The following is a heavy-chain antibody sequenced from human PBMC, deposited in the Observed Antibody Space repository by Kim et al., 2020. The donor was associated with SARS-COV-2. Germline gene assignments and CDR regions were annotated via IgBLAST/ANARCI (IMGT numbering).Heavy chain of an antibody. J-gene: IGHJ4*02. D-gene: IGHD3-10*01. Sequence: SGPTLVNPTQTLTLTCTFSGFSLSTSGVGVGWIRQPPGKALEWLALIYWDDDKRYSPSLKSRLTITKDTSKNQVVLTMTNMDPVDTATYYCAHGGVPRYGSGSYWGLFDYWGQGTLVTVSS. CDR1: GFSLSTSGVG. CDR2: IYWDDDK. CDR3: AHGGVPRYGSGSYWGLFDY. V-gene: IGHV2-5*02.